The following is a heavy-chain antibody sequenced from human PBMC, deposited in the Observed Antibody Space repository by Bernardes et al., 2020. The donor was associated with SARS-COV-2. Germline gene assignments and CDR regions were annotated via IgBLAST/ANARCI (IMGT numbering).Heavy chain of an antibody. V-gene: IGHV1-18*03. J-gene: IGHJ6*02. CDR3: ASCSGGYCFSEGSYYYYGLDV. CDR2: INANNGNT. CDR1: GYTFNTYG. D-gene: IGHD2-21*01. Sequence: ASVKVSCKASGYTFNTYGISWVRQAPGQGLEWMGWINANNGNTNYVQKVQGRVTMTTDTSTSTAYMELRSLRSDDMAVYYCASCSGGYCFSEGSYYYYGLDVWGQGTTVTVSS.